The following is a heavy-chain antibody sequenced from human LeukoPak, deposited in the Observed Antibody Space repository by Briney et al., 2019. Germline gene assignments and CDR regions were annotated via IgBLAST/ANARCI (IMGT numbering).Heavy chain of an antibody. J-gene: IGHJ4*02. V-gene: IGHV3-64D*09. CDR2: ISGNGGST. Sequence: GGSLRLSCSASGFTFSRYPMHWVRQAPGKGLEYVSAISGNGGSTYYADSVKGRFTIFRDNSKNALYLQMSSLRTEDTAIYYCVKAQYDFWSGLDYWGQGALVTVSS. CDR1: GFTFSRYP. CDR3: VKAQYDFWSGLDY. D-gene: IGHD3-3*01.